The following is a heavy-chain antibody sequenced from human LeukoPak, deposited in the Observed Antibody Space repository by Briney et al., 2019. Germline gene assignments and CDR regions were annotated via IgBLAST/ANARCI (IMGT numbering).Heavy chain of an antibody. CDR1: GGSINTYH. J-gene: IGHJ4*02. CDR2: IYYTGST. V-gene: IGHV4-59*01. D-gene: IGHD1-26*01. Sequence: ASETLSLTCTVSGGSINTYHWAWIRQPPGKGLEWIGYIYYTGSTKYDPSLKSRVTISIDTSQNQFSLKMTSATAADTAVYYCARHQMGANTFDYWGQGTLVTVSS. CDR3: ARHQMGANTFDY.